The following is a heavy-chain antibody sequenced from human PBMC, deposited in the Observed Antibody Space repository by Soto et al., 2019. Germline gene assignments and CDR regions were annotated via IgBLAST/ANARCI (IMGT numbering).Heavy chain of an antibody. CDR1: GYTFTSYG. J-gene: IGHJ4*02. D-gene: IGHD3-9*01. CDR3: ARGSSYDILTGYYYNYFDY. CDR2: ISAYNGST. Sequence: ASVKVSCKASGYTFTSYGISWVRQAPGQGLEWMGWISAYNGSTNYAQKLQGRVTMTTDTSTSTAYMELSRLRSDDTAVYYCARGSSYDILTGYYYNYFDYWGQGTLVTVSS. V-gene: IGHV1-18*01.